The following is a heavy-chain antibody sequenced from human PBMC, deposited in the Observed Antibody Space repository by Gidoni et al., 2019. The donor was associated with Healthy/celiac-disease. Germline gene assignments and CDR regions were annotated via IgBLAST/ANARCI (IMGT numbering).Heavy chain of an antibody. CDR2: INHRGST. J-gene: IGHJ6*02. V-gene: IGHV4-34*01. CDR3: ARGRLAPALRSAYHYHYGMDV. CDR1: GGSFSGYY. D-gene: IGHD1-26*01. Sequence: QVQLQQWGAGLLKPSETLSLTCAVYGGSFSGYYWSWIRQPPGKGLEWIGEINHRGSTNYSPSLKRRVTISVDTSKNQFSLRLNSVTAADTAVYYCARGRLAPALRSAYHYHYGMDVWGQGTTVTVSS.